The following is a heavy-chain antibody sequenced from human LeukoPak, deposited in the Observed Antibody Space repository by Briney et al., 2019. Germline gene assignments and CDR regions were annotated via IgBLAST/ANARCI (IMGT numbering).Heavy chain of an antibody. CDR2: IRDTIM. Sequence: GGSLRLSCAASGFSFSEYSIMWVRQAPGRELEWVSYIRDTIMYYADSVKGRFIISSDNARNSVYLQLNSLRVEDTAVYYCARVANSGSFPIDYWGPGTLVTVSS. CDR3: ARVANSGSFPIDY. CDR1: GFSFSEYS. J-gene: IGHJ4*02. D-gene: IGHD1-26*01. V-gene: IGHV3-48*01.